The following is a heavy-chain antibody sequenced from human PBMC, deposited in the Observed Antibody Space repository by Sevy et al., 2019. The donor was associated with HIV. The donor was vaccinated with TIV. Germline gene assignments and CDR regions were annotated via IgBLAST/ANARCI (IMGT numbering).Heavy chain of an antibody. CDR2: ISVDGET. J-gene: IGHJ4*02. Sequence: ASVKVSCKTSGYTFNNYGISWVREAPGQGLEWMGWISVDGETNYAQKVQDRLTVTTDTSTATAYMELRSLRSDDTAVCYCARGLYFDFGAYWGQGTLVTVSS. V-gene: IGHV1-18*01. D-gene: IGHD3-10*01. CDR3: ARGLYFDFGAY. CDR1: GYTFNNYG.